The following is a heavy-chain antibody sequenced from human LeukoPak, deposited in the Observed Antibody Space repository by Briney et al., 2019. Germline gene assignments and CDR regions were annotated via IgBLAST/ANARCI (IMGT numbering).Heavy chain of an antibody. J-gene: IGHJ4*02. D-gene: IGHD3-10*01. CDR2: INPNSGGT. Sequence: ASVKVSCKASGYTFTGYYMHWVRQAPGQGLEWMGWINPNSGGTNYAQKFQGWVTMTRDTSISTAYMELSRLRSDDTAVYYCATQTGADPTCFDYWGQGTLVTVSS. CDR1: GYTFTGYY. CDR3: ATQTGADPTCFDY. V-gene: IGHV1-2*04.